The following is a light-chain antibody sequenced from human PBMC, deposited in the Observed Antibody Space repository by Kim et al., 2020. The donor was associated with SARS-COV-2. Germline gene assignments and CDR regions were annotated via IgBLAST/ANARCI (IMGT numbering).Light chain of an antibody. CDR3: QQYDNLPTLT. Sequence: SVGDRVTITCQASQDIRNYLNWYQQKPGKAPKLLIYDASNLETGVPSRFSGSGSGTDFTFTISSLQPEDIATYYCQQYDNLPTLTFGGGTKVDIK. CDR2: DAS. J-gene: IGKJ4*01. CDR1: QDIRNY. V-gene: IGKV1-33*01.